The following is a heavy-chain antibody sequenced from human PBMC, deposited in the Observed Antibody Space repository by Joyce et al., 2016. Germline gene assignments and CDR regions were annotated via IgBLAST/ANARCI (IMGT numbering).Heavy chain of an antibody. V-gene: IGHV3-30*18. CDR2: ISYDGVYK. CDR1: GLTLSNYG. D-gene: IGHD6-25*01. J-gene: IGHJ4*02. CDR3: AKILTAGYSSGWFLDY. Sequence: QVQLVESGGGVVQPGRSLRLSCTASGLTLSNYGVHWVRQAPGKWLEWGAVISYDGVYKYYSESVKGRFTISRDNSRDTLFLEMNSLRAEDTAVYYCAKILTAGYSSGWFLDYWGQGTLVTVSS.